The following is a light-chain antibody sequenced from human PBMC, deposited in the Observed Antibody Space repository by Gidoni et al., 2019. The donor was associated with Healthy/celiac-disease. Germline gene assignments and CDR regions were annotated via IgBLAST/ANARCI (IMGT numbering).Light chain of an antibody. CDR1: ESVSNY. V-gene: IGKV3-11*01. CDR2: DAS. Sequence: ESVLTQSPATLSLSPGERATLSCRASESVSNYLAWYQQKPGQAPRLLIYDASNRATGIPARFSGSGSGTDFTLTISILEPEDFAVYYCQQRANWPPLTFGGGTKVEIK. J-gene: IGKJ4*01. CDR3: QQRANWPPLT.